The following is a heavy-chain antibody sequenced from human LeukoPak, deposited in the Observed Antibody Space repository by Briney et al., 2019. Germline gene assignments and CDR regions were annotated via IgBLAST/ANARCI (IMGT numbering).Heavy chain of an antibody. CDR2: IDQSGTT. Sequence: SETLSLTCVVYGGSFSGYYWSWIRQPPGKGLEWIGEIDQSGTTNYNPSLKSRVTISIDTSKKQFSLTLTSMTAADTAVYYCARVHQYYFGYGYFDTWGQGTRVTVSS. J-gene: IGHJ4*02. CDR3: ARVHQYYFGYGYFDT. CDR1: GGSFSGYY. D-gene: IGHD2/OR15-2a*01. V-gene: IGHV4-34*01.